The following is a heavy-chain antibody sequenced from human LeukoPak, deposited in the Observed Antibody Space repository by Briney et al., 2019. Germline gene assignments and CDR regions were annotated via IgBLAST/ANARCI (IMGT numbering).Heavy chain of an antibody. J-gene: IGHJ6*03. Sequence: SETLSLTCAVYGGSFSDYFWSWIRQPPGKGLEWIGGINHSGSTNYNPSLKSRVTISVDMSKNQFSLRLSSVTAADTAVYYCARTPLEDFWSGYYSYYYMDVWGKGTTVTVSS. CDR2: INHSGST. V-gene: IGHV4-34*01. D-gene: IGHD3-3*01. CDR3: ARTPLEDFWSGYYSYYYMDV. CDR1: GGSFSDYF.